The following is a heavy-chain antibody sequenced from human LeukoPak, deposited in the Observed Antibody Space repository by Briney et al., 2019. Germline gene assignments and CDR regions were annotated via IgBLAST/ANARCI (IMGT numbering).Heavy chain of an antibody. Sequence: GGSLRLSCAASGFTFSSYGMHWVRQAPSKGLEWVAFIRYDGSNKYYADSMKGRFTISRDNSKNTLYLQMNSLRAEDTAVYYCATAGYPNFDYWGQGTLVTVSS. J-gene: IGHJ4*02. CDR2: IRYDGSNK. D-gene: IGHD6-25*01. V-gene: IGHV3-30*02. CDR3: ATAGYPNFDY. CDR1: GFTFSSYG.